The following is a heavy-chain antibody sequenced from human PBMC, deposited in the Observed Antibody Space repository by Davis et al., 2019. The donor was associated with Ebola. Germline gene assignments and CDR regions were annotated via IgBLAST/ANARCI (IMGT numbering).Heavy chain of an antibody. Sequence: SETLSLTCAAYGGSFSGYYWSWIRQPPGKGLEWIGEINHSGSTNYNPSLKSRVTISVDTSKNQFSLKLSSVTAADTAVYYCARSYCGGDCYSGRYFDYWGQGTLVTVSS. CDR2: INHSGST. CDR3: ARSYCGGDCYSGRYFDY. V-gene: IGHV4-34*01. J-gene: IGHJ4*02. D-gene: IGHD2-21*02. CDR1: GGSFSGYY.